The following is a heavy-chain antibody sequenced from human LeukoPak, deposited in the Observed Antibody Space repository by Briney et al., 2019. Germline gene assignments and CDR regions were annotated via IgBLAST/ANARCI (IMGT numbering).Heavy chain of an antibody. D-gene: IGHD1-26*01. CDR3: ARDLTGAVFDF. CDR2: ITSDGSST. J-gene: IGHJ4*02. Sequence: SGGSLRLSCAASGFTFSSYAMSWVRQAPGKGLVCVSRITSDGSSTSYADSVRGRFTISRDNAKNTVYLQMNSLRAEDTAVYYCARDLTGAVFDFWGQGTLVTVSS. V-gene: IGHV3-74*01. CDR1: GFTFSSYA.